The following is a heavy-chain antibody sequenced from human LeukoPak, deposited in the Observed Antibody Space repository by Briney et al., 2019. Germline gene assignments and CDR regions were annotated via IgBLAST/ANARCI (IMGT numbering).Heavy chain of an antibody. J-gene: IGHJ4*02. CDR1: GYTVTGYY. CDR2: INPNSGGT. V-gene: IGHV1-2*02. D-gene: IGHD5-18*01. Sequence: GASVKVSCKASGYTVTGYYMHWVRQAPGQGLEWMGWINPNSGGTNYAQKFQGRVTMTRDTSISTAYMELSRLRSDDTAVYYCASVRYSYGSRYYYFDYWGQGTLVTVSS. CDR3: ASVRYSYGSRYYYFDY.